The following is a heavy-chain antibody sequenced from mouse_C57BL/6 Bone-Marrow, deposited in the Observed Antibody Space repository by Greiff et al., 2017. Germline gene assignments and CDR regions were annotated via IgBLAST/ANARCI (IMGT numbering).Heavy chain of an antibody. V-gene: IGHV1-61*01. CDR1: GYTFTSYW. J-gene: IGHJ4*01. Sequence: QVQLQQPGAELVRPGSSVKLSCKASGYTFTSYWMDWVKQRPGQGLEWIGNIYPSDSETHYNQKFKDKATLTVDKSSSTAYMQLSSLTSEDSAVYYCARREFPMINYYAMDYWGQGTSVTVSS. D-gene: IGHD2-4*01. CDR2: IYPSDSET. CDR3: ARREFPMINYYAMDY.